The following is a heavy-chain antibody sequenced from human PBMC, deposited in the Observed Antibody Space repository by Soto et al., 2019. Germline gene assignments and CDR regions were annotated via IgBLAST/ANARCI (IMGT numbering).Heavy chain of an antibody. J-gene: IGHJ5*02. CDR2: IIPIFGTA. CDR3: ARARSIAAAAYNWFAP. Sequence: SVKVSCKASGGTFSSYAISWVRQAPGQGLEWMGGIIPIFGTANYAQKFQGRVTITADKSTSTAYMELSSLRSEDTAGYYCARARSIAAAAYNWFAPWGQGTLVTVSS. V-gene: IGHV1-69*06. CDR1: GGTFSSYA. D-gene: IGHD6-13*01.